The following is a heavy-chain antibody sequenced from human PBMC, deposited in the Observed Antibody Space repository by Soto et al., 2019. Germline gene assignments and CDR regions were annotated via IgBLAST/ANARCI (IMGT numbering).Heavy chain of an antibody. CDR2: ISWNSGSI. CDR1: GFTFDDYA. V-gene: IGHV3-9*01. D-gene: IGHD6-19*01. Sequence: PGGALGLACSASGFTFDDYAMHWVRHAPGKGLEWVSGISWNSGSIGYADSVKGRFTISRDNAKNPLYLQMNSLRAEDTALYYCAKDREAGTFYYYYGMDVWGQGTTVTVSS. J-gene: IGHJ6*02. CDR3: AKDREAGTFYYYYGMDV.